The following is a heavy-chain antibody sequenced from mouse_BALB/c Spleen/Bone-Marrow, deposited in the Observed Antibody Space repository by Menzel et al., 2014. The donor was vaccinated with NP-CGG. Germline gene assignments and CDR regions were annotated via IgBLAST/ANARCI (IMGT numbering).Heavy chain of an antibody. J-gene: IGHJ2*01. CDR1: GYTFTSYW. V-gene: IGHV1-7*01. CDR2: INPSTTYS. CDR3: ALYYRYDYFDY. Sequence: QVQLQQSGAELAKPGASVKMSCKASGYTFTSYWMHWVKQRPGQGLEWIGYINPSTTYSAYNQKFKDKATLTADKSSSTAYMQLSSLTSGDSAVYYCALYYRYDYFDYWGQGTTLTVSS. D-gene: IGHD2-14*01.